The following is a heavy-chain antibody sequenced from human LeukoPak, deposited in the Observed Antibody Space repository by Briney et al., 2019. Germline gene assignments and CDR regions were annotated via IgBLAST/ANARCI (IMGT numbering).Heavy chain of an antibody. CDR1: GDSISSRNNY. CDR2: INHSGST. CDR3: ARHPPSMGRGVTHWFDP. J-gene: IGHJ5*02. Sequence: SETLSLTCTVSGDSISSRNNYWSWIRQPPGKGLEWIGEINHSGSTNYNPSLESRVTISGDTSKNQFSLKLSSVTAADTAVYYCARHPPSMGRGVTHWFDPWGQGALVTVSS. V-gene: IGHV4-39*01. D-gene: IGHD3-10*01.